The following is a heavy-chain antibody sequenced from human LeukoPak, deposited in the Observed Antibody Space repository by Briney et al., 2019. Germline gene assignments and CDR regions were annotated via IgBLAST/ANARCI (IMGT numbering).Heavy chain of an antibody. CDR3: TSDTDRRGYCSGGSCWVYYMDV. Sequence: QPGGSLRLSCAASGFTFSGSAMHWVRQASGKGLEWVGRIRSKANSYATAFAASVKGRFTISRDDSKNTAYLQMNSLKTEDTAVYYCTSDTDRRGYCSGGSCWVYYMDVWGKGTTVTVSS. CDR1: GFTFSGSA. D-gene: IGHD2-15*01. J-gene: IGHJ6*03. CDR2: IRSKANSYAT. V-gene: IGHV3-73*01.